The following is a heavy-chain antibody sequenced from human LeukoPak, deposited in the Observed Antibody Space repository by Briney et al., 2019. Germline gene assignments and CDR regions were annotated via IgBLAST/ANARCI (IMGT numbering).Heavy chain of an antibody. V-gene: IGHV3-30-3*01. CDR1: GFAFSRYS. Sequence: GGSLRLSCAASGFAFSRYSMHWVRQAPGKGLEWVAVISYHGSNKYYAHSVEGRFTISRDNSKNTLYLQMNSLRAEDTAVYYCARLLSPYWGRGALDYWGQGTLVTVSS. CDR2: ISYHGSNK. D-gene: IGHD3-10*01. CDR3: ARLLSPYWGRGALDY. J-gene: IGHJ4*02.